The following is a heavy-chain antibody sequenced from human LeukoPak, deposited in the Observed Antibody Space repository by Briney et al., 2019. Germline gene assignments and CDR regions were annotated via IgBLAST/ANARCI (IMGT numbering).Heavy chain of an antibody. D-gene: IGHD2-15*01. Sequence: ASVKVSCKASGYTFTSYGISWVRQAPGQGLEWMGWISAYNGNTNYAQKLQGRVTMTTDTSMSTAYMELRSLRSDDTAVYYCARDSRRYCSGGSCYSWFDYWGQGTLVTVSS. CDR2: ISAYNGNT. J-gene: IGHJ4*02. V-gene: IGHV1-18*01. CDR1: GYTFTSYG. CDR3: ARDSRRYCSGGSCYSWFDY.